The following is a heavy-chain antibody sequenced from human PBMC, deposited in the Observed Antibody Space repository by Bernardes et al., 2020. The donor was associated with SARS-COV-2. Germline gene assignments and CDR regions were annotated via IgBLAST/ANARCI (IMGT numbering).Heavy chain of an antibody. CDR3: ARVRVAAATPYFDY. D-gene: IGHD6-13*01. J-gene: IGHJ4*02. CDR1: GFTFTRYA. CDR2: ISSKGDNI. V-gene: IGHV3-64*02. Sequence: GSLSLSCAASGFTFTRYAIQWVRQAPGKGLELVSVISSKGDNILYADSVRGRFTISRDDSKNTVYLQMGSLRAEDTAVFYCARVRVAAATPYFDYWGQGTQVIVSS.